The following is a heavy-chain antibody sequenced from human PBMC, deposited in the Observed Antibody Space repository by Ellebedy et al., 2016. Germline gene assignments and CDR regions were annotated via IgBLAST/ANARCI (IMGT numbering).Heavy chain of an antibody. J-gene: IGHJ4*02. CDR2: IDWDDEK. CDR3: ARTLDDAIIAEMADHYYFDY. D-gene: IGHD5-24*01. V-gene: IGHV2-70*01. CDR1: GFSLSTSGMS. Sequence: SGPTLVXPTQTLTLTCTFSGFSLSTSGMSVSWIRQPPGKALEWLALIDWDDEKYYTTSLKTRLTISKDTSKNQVVLTMTNMDPADTATYYCARTLDDAIIAEMADHYYFDYWGQGTLVTVSS.